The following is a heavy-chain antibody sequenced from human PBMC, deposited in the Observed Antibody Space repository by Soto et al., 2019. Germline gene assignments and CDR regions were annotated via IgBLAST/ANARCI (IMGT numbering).Heavy chain of an antibody. D-gene: IGHD3-22*01. CDR1: CFTFSNAW. V-gene: IGHV3-15*07. Sequence: GGSLRLSWAASCFTFSNAWINCVRQAPGKGLEWVGRIKSKTDGGTTDYAEPVKGRFAISRDDSNNMVYLQMNSLKIEDTAVYYCTTDSYSTIIIVRFDYWGHGTLVTVSS. CDR2: IKSKTDGGTT. CDR3: TTDSYSTIIIVRFDY. J-gene: IGHJ4*01.